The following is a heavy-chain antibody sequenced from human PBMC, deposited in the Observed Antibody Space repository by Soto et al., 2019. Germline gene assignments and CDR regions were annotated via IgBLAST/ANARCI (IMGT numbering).Heavy chain of an antibody. J-gene: IGHJ4*02. Sequence: PGGSLRLSCAASGFTFSSYAMSWVRQAPGKGLEWVSAISGSGGSTYYADSVKGRFTISRDNSKNTLYLQMNSLRAEDTAVYYCAKGMVDIVVVVAATDLDFRGQGTLVTGSS. V-gene: IGHV3-23*01. D-gene: IGHD2-15*01. CDR2: ISGSGGST. CDR1: GFTFSSYA. CDR3: AKGMVDIVVVVAATDLDF.